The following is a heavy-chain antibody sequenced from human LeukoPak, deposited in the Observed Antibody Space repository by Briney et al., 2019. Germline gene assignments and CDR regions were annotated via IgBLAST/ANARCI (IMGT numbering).Heavy chain of an antibody. CDR2: IYSGGST. D-gene: IGHD5-12*01. CDR1: GFTVSSNY. CDR3: TRGPSGYHYT. Sequence: GGSLRLSCAASGFTVSSNYMSWVRQAPGKGLEWVSVIYSGGSTYYADSVTGRFTISRDNSKHTLHLQLKSLRAEDTAVYYCTRGPSGYHYTGGQGTPVTVSS. V-gene: IGHV3-66*01. J-gene: IGHJ4*01.